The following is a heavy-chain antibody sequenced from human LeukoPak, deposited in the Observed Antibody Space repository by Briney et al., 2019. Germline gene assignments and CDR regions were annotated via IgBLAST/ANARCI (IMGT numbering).Heavy chain of an antibody. CDR1: GGSISTYY. CDR3: ARQGTSIVGATIDY. D-gene: IGHD1-26*01. V-gene: IGHV4-59*08. CDR2: IYYSGIT. Sequence: PSETLSLTCTVSGGSISTYYWSWIRQPPGKGLEWIGNIYYSGITYYNPSLKSRVTIYVDTSKNQFSLKLTSVTAADTALYYCARQGTSIVGATIDYWGQGTLVTVSS. J-gene: IGHJ4*02.